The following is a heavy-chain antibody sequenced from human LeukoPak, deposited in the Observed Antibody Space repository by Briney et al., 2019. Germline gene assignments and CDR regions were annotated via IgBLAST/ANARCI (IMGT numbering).Heavy chain of an antibody. CDR1: GFTFSSYS. V-gene: IGHV3-48*01. J-gene: IGHJ4*02. CDR3: ARGGVLDYYDSSGKRFDY. D-gene: IGHD3-22*01. CDR2: ISSSSSTI. Sequence: PGGSLRLSCAASGFTFSSYSMNWVRQAPGKGLEWVSYISSSSSTIYYADSVKGRFTISRDNAKNSLYLQMNSLRAEDTALYYCARGGVLDYYDSSGKRFDYWGQGTLVTVSS.